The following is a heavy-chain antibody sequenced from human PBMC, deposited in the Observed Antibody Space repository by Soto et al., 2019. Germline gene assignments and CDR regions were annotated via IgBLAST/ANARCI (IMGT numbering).Heavy chain of an antibody. CDR1: GGSISTNNW. J-gene: IGHJ4*02. CDR3: ARAYRGSFDS. Sequence: QEKLQESGPGLVKHAGILSLTCTISGGSISTNNWWPWVRQVPGKGLEWIGEIYQSGSTTFNPSLKSRVSLSLDKSKNQFSLKLESVTAADTAIYYCARAYRGSFDSWGQGTLVTVSS. CDR2: IYQSGST. D-gene: IGHD4-4*01. V-gene: IGHV4-4*02.